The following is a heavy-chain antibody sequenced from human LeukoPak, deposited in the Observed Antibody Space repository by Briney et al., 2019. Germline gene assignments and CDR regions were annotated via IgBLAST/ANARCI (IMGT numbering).Heavy chain of an antibody. CDR2: IRSKPNFYAT. CDR3: TTLGYGI. D-gene: IGHD1-1*01. CDR1: VFIFRVST. V-gene: IGHV3-73*01. J-gene: IGHJ3*02. Sequence: GGSLRLSCGASVFIFRVSTIHCVRQASGKGLEWVGRIRSKPNFYATAYAASVKGRFTISRDDSKNTAYLQMNNVKAEDTAVYYCTTLGYGIWGQGTMVTVSS.